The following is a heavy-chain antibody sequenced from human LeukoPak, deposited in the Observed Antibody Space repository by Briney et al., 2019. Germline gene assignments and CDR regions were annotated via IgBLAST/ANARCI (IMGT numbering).Heavy chain of an antibody. V-gene: IGHV4-34*01. D-gene: IGHD1-26*01. CDR1: GGSFSGYY. CDR2: INHSGST. J-gene: IGHJ5*02. CDR3: ARMPQAREWLDP. Sequence: PSETLSLTCAVYGGSFSGYYWSWIRQPPGKGLEWIGEINHSGSTNYNPSLKSRVTISVDTSKNQFSLKLSSVTAADTAVYYCARMPQAREWLDPWGQGTLVTVSS.